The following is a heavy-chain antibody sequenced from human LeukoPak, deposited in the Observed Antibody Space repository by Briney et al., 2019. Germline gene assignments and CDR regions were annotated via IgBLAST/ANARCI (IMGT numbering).Heavy chain of an antibody. CDR1: GYSISSGYY. Sequence: PSETLSLTCTVSGYSISSGYYWGWIRQPPGKGLEWIGSIYYSGSTYYNPSLKSRVTISVDTSKNQFSLKLSSVTAADTAVYYCARHTYAPAILRWGQGTLVTVSS. CDR3: ARHTYAPAILR. V-gene: IGHV4-38-2*02. J-gene: IGHJ1*01. D-gene: IGHD3-16*01. CDR2: IYYSGST.